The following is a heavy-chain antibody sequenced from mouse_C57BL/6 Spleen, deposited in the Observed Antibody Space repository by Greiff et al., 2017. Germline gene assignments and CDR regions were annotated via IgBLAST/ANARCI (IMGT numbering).Heavy chain of an antibody. D-gene: IGHD1-2*01. V-gene: IGHV5-17*01. CDR3: AKPSLLRRDMDY. J-gene: IGHJ4*01. Sequence: EVQGVESGGGLVKPGGSLKLSCAASGFTFSDYGMHWVRQAPEKGLEWVAYISSGSSTIYYADTVKGRFTISRDNAKNTLFLQMTSLRSEDTARYYCAKPSLLRRDMDYWGQGTSVTVSS. CDR1: GFTFSDYG. CDR2: ISSGSSTI.